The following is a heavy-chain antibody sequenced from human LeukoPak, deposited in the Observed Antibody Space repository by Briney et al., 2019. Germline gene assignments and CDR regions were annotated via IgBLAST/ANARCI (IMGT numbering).Heavy chain of an antibody. Sequence: GSLRLSCAASGFTFSSYGMHWVRQAPGKGLEWVAVISYDGSNKYYADSVKGRFTISRDNSKNTLYLQMNSLRAEDTAVYYCAKSGQWLHNWFDPWGQGTLVTVSS. V-gene: IGHV3-30*18. CDR2: ISYDGSNK. CDR1: GFTFSSYG. J-gene: IGHJ5*02. CDR3: AKSGQWLHNWFDP. D-gene: IGHD5-12*01.